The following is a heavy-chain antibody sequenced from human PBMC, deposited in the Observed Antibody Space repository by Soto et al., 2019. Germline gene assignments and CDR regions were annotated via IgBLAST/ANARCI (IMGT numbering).Heavy chain of an antibody. J-gene: IGHJ6*02. D-gene: IGHD3-3*01. V-gene: IGHV3-9*01. CDR3: AKDMGPFGVSTYYHYGMDV. CDR1: GFTFDDYA. Sequence: EVQLVESGGGLVQPGRSLRLSCAASGFTFDDYAMHWVRQAPGKGLEWVSCISWNSGKIDYADSMKGRFTISRDNAKNTLYLQINSLRTEDTAMYYCAKDMGPFGVSTYYHYGMDVWGQGTTVTVFS. CDR2: ISWNSGKI.